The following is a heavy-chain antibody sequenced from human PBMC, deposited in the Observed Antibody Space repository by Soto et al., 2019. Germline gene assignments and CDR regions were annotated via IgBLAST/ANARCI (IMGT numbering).Heavy chain of an antibody. CDR3: AREDYSSNTRHY. CDR1: GGSISSGGYY. Sequence: SETLSLTCTVSGGSISSGGYYWSWIRQPPGKGLEWIGYIYYSGSTYYNPSLKSRVTISVDTSKNQFSLKLSSVTAADTAVYYCAREDYSSNTRHYWGQGTLVTVSS. CDR2: IYYSGST. D-gene: IGHD4-4*01. J-gene: IGHJ4*02. V-gene: IGHV4-30-4*01.